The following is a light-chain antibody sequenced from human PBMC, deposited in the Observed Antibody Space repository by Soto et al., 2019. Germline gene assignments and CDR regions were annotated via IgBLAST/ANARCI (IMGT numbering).Light chain of an antibody. J-gene: IGKJ5*01. CDR2: LGS. CDR1: QSLLHSNGYNY. CDR3: MQPLQAPIT. V-gene: IGKV2-28*01. Sequence: DIVMTQSPLSLPVTPGEPASISCRSSQSLLHSNGYNYLDWCLQKPGQSPQLLIYLGSNRASGVPDRFSGSGSGTDFTLSISTVEAGDVGVYYCMQPLQAPITFGQGTRLEIK.